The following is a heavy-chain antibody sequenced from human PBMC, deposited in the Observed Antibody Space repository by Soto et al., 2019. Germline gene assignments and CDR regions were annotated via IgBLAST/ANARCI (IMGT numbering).Heavy chain of an antibody. J-gene: IGHJ4*02. CDR1: GFTFSSYA. Sequence: SLRLSCAGSGFTFSSYAMHWVRHAPGKGLEWVAVISYDGSNKYYADSVKGRFTISRDNSKNTLYLQMNSLRAEDTAVYYCARGDSHYYDSSGYYLYFDYWGQGTMVTVSS. V-gene: IGHV3-30-3*01. CDR3: ARGDSHYYDSSGYYLYFDY. CDR2: ISYDGSNK. D-gene: IGHD3-22*01.